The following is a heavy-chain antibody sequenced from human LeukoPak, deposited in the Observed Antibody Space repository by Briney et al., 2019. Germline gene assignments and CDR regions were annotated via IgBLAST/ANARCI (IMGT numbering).Heavy chain of an antibody. CDR2: IKQDGSEK. V-gene: IGHV3-7*01. CDR1: GFTFSSYW. Sequence: GGSLRLSCAASGFTFSSYWMGWVRQAPGKGLEWVANIKQDGSEKYYVDSVKGRFTISRDNAKNSLYLQMNSLRAEDTAVYYCARGRIVGAYQRGYYFDYWGQGTLVTVSS. D-gene: IGHD1-26*01. CDR3: ARGRIVGAYQRGYYFDY. J-gene: IGHJ4*02.